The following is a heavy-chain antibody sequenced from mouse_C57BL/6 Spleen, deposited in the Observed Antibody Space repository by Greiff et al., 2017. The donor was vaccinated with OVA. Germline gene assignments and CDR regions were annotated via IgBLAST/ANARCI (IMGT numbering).Heavy chain of an antibody. J-gene: IGHJ1*03. CDR3: ARRNYYGSSLNFDV. CDR2: ISNGGGST. Sequence: EVKLVESGGGLVQPGGSLKLSCAASGFTFSDYYMYWVRQTPEKRLEWVAYISNGGGSTYYPDTVKGRFTISRDNAKNTLYLQMSRLKSEDTAMYYCARRNYYGSSLNFDVWGTGTTVTVSS. CDR1: GFTFSDYY. V-gene: IGHV5-12*01. D-gene: IGHD1-1*01.